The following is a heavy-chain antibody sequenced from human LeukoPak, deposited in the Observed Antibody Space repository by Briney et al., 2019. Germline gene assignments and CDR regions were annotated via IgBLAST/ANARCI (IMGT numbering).Heavy chain of an antibody. J-gene: IGHJ4*02. CDR3: AKGTLPRGYRYGYDLYYFDY. CDR2: ISYDGSNK. CDR1: GFTFSSYA. Sequence: GGSLRLSCAASGFTFSSYAMHWVRQAPGKGLEWVAVISYDGSNKYYADSVKGRFTISRDNSKNTLYLQMNSLRAEDTAVYYCAKGTLPRGYRYGYDLYYFDYWGQGTLVTVSS. D-gene: IGHD5-18*01. V-gene: IGHV3-30*04.